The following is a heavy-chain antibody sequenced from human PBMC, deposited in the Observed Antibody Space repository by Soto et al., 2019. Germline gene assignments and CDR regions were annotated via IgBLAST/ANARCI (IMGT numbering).Heavy chain of an antibody. D-gene: IGHD3-10*01. J-gene: IGHJ4*02. V-gene: IGHV3-11*01. Sequence: GGSLRLSCAASGFSFSDSYMSWIRQAPGKGLEWVSYISLGGSVIYYADSVKGRFTISRDDAKNSLYLQMNSLRAEDTAIYYCASDSHAVDLGYWGQGALVTVSS. CDR3: ASDSHAVDLGY. CDR1: GFSFSDSY. CDR2: ISLGGSVI.